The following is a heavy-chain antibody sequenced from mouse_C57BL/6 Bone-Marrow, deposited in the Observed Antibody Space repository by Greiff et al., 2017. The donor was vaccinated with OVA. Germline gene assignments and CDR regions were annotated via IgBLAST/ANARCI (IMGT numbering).Heavy chain of an antibody. CDR3: TTEVADYYAMDY. CDR1: GFNIKDDY. J-gene: IGHJ4*01. D-gene: IGHD1-1*01. Sequence: ELPLQQSGAALVRPGASVKLSCTASGFNIKDDYMHWVKQRPEQGLEWIGWIDPENGDTEYASKFQGKATIQADTAANTAYLQLSSLTSEDTAVYYCTTEVADYYAMDYWGQGTSVTVSS. CDR2: IDPENGDT. V-gene: IGHV14-4*01.